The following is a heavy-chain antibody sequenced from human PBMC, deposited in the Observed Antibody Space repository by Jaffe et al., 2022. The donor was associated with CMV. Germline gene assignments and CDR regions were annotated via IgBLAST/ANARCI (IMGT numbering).Heavy chain of an antibody. J-gene: IGHJ5*02. CDR1: GFTFSSYA. CDR2: ISASGGST. V-gene: IGHV3-23*01. Sequence: EVQLLESGGGLVQPGGSLRLSCAASGFTFSSYAMSWVRQGPGKGLEWVSTISASGGSTYYADSVKGRFTISRDNSKNTLYLQMNSLRAEDTALYYCARYIIAPVRWFDPWGQGTLVTVSS. D-gene: IGHD1-1*01. CDR3: ARYIIAPVRWFDP.